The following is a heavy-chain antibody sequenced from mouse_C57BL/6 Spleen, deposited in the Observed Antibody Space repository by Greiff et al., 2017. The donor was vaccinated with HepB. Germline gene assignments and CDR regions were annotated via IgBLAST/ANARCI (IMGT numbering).Heavy chain of an antibody. D-gene: IGHD1-1*01. CDR1: GYTFTDYY. Sequence: VQLQQSGPELVKPGASVKISCKASGYTFTDYYMNWVKQSHGKSLEWIGDINPNNGGTSYNQKFKGKATLTVDKSSSTAYMELRSLTSEDSAVYYCARWHYGSVFDYWGQGTTLTVSS. CDR3: ARWHYGSVFDY. J-gene: IGHJ2*01. V-gene: IGHV1-26*01. CDR2: INPNNGGT.